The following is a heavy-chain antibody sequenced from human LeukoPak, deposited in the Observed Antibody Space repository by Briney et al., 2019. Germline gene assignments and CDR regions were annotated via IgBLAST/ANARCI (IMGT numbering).Heavy chain of an antibody. CDR2: SNAGNGNT. CDR3: ARGLRQYGGNWDY. D-gene: IGHD4-23*01. Sequence: ASVKVSCKGSGYTFTSYAMHWVRQAPGQRLEWVGWSNAGNGNTKYSQQFQGRFTITRNNSISTAYMELSSLRSEDTAVYYCARGLRQYGGNWDYWGQGTLVTVSS. V-gene: IGHV1-3*02. CDR1: GYTFTSYA. J-gene: IGHJ4*02.